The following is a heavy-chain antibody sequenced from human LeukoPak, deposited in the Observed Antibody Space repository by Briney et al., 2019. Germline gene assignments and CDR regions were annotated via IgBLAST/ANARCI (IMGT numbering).Heavy chain of an antibody. CDR3: ARGFRQLVLSE. CDR2: IYYSGST. D-gene: IGHD6-6*01. CDR1: GGSISSYY. J-gene: IGHJ4*02. Sequence: PSETLSLTCTVSGGSISSYYWSWIRQPPGKGLEWIGYIYYSGSTSYNPSLKSRVTISVDTSKNQFSLKLSSVTAADTAVYYCARGFRQLVLSEWGQGTLVTVSS. V-gene: IGHV4-59*01.